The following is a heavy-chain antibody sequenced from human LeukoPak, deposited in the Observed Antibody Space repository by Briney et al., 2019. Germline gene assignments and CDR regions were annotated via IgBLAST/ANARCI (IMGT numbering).Heavy chain of an antibody. D-gene: IGHD3-3*01. CDR2: IYYSGST. J-gene: IGHJ4*02. V-gene: IGHV4-39*01. CDR1: GGSISSSSYY. Sequence: SEALSLTCTVSGGSISSSSYYWGWIRQPPGKGLEWIGSIYYSGSTYYNPSLKSRVTISVDTSKNQFSLKLSSVTAADTAVYYCARQDYDFWSGYYLYFDYWGQGTLATVSS. CDR3: ARQDYDFWSGYYLYFDY.